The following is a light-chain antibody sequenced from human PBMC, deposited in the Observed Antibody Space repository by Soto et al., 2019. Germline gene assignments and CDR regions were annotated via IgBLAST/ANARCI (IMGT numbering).Light chain of an antibody. Sequence: EIVMTQSPATLSESPGERATLSCRASQSVSSNLAWYQQKPGQAPRLLIYGASTRASGVPARFSGIGSGTEFTLTISSLQSEDFAVYYCQHYNNWPPWTFGQGTKV. V-gene: IGKV3-15*01. CDR3: QHYNNWPPWT. CDR2: GAS. CDR1: QSVSSN. J-gene: IGKJ1*01.